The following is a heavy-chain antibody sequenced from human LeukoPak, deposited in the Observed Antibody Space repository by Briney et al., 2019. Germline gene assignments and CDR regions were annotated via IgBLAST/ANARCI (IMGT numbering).Heavy chain of an antibody. CDR1: GFSSSSYI. J-gene: IGHJ4*02. D-gene: IGHD3-9*01. V-gene: IGHV3-48*02. Sequence: GGSQIFCSAAAGFSSSSYIVYGGRQAPGKGLEWVSSISSSSSTIYYADSVKGRFTISRDNAKNSLYLQMNSLRDEDTAVYYCARARYIDSDDHWVSFDYWGQGTLVTVSS. CDR2: ISSSSSTI. CDR3: ARARYIDSDDHWVSFDY.